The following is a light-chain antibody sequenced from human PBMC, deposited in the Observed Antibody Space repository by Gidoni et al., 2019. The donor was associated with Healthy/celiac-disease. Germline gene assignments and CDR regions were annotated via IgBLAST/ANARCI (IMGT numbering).Light chain of an antibody. V-gene: IGKV1-33*01. Sequence: IQMTQSPSSLSASVGDRVTITCQASQDISNYLNWYQQKPGKAPTLLIYDASNLETGVPSRCSGSGSGTDFTFTSSSLQPEDIATYYCQQYDNLLTFGGXTKVEIK. CDR1: QDISNY. CDR3: QQYDNLLT. J-gene: IGKJ4*01. CDR2: DAS.